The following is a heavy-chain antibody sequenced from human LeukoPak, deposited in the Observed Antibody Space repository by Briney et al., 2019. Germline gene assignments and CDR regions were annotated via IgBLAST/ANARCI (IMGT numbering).Heavy chain of an antibody. CDR1: SFTFSSNY. V-gene: IGHV3-66*01. Sequence: PSGSLSLSCAASSFTFSSNYMIWVRPAPGKGLEWFSVIHSGGSTYSAASVKGRFTISRDHSKNTLSLQMHRPTPQDTAAYYRATDPDGYSPGPHSDYSGQGTPVTVSS. D-gene: IGHD5-18*01. J-gene: IGHJ4*02. CDR3: ATDPDGYSPGPHSDY. CDR2: IHSGGST.